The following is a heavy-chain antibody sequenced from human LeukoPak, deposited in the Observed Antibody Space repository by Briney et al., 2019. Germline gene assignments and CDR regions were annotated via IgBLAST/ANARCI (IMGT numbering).Heavy chain of an antibody. D-gene: IGHD4-23*01. J-gene: IGHJ4*02. CDR3: AKALYGGHDY. CDR2: LSGNGNTI. V-gene: IGHV3-23*01. Sequence: PGGSLRLSCAASGFTFSSYAMHWVRQAPGKGLECVSALSGNGNTIYYADSVKGRFTISRDNSKNTLSLQMNSLRAEDTAVYYCAKALYGGHDYWGQGTLVTVSS. CDR1: GFTFSSYA.